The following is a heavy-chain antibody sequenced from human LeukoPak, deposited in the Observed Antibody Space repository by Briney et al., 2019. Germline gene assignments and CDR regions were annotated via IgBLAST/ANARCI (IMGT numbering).Heavy chain of an antibody. Sequence: GGSLRLSCAPSGLSFSSYTIHWVRQAPGKGLEWVSSISSTSGYIHYADSVKGRFTISRDNAKNSLYLQMNSLRAEDTAVYYCARDRFGYSYGLSYFDYWGQGTLVTVSS. D-gene: IGHD5-18*01. CDR1: GLSFSSYT. J-gene: IGHJ4*02. CDR2: ISSTSGYI. V-gene: IGHV3-21*01. CDR3: ARDRFGYSYGLSYFDY.